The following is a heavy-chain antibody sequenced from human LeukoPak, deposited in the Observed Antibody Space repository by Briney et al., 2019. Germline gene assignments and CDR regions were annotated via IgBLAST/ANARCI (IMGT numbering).Heavy chain of an antibody. Sequence: GGSLRLSCTASGFTFSNAWMNWVRQAPGEGLEWVGLIRRKADGGTTDYAAPVKGRFTISRDDSKNTLYLQMNGLKTEDTVVYYCTPLYGLYDYWGQGTLVTVSS. D-gene: IGHD4-17*01. CDR1: GFTFSNAW. V-gene: IGHV3-15*07. J-gene: IGHJ4*02. CDR3: TPLYGLYDY. CDR2: IRRKADGGTT.